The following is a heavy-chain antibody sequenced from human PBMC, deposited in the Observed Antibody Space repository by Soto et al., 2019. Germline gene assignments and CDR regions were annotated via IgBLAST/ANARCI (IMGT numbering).Heavy chain of an antibody. J-gene: IGHJ5*02. V-gene: IGHV3-23*01. CDR1: GFTFSSYS. D-gene: IGHD3-3*01. CDR2: ISGSGGST. CDR3: AKDRRFLETRGGKWFDT. Sequence: PXGSLRVTCAASGFTFSSYSMSWVRQAPGKGLEWVSAISGSGGSTYYADSVKGRFTISRDNSKNTLYLQMNSLRAEDTAVYYCAKDRRFLETRGGKWFDTWGQGTLVTVSS.